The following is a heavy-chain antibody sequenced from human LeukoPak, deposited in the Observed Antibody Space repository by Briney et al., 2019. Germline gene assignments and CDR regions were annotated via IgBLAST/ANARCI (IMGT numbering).Heavy chain of an antibody. CDR1: GYTFTGYY. D-gene: IGHD1-26*01. Sequence: GASVKVSCKASGYTFTGYYMHWVRQAPGQGLEWMGIINPSGGSTSYAQKFQGRVTMTRDTSTSTVYMELSSLRSEDTAVYYCARSPPLVGATSLPGYWGQGTLVTVSS. CDR3: ARSPPLVGATSLPGY. CDR2: INPSGGST. J-gene: IGHJ4*02. V-gene: IGHV1-46*01.